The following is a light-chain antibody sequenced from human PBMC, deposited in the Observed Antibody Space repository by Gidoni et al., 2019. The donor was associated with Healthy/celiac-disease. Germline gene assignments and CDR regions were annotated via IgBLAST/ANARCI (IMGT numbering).Light chain of an antibody. CDR3: CSYAGSSTSVV. CDR1: SSDVGSYNL. Sequence: QSARTQPASVSGSPGQSITISCTGTSSDVGSYNLVSWYQQHPGKATKLLIYEGSKRPSGVSNRFSGSKSGNTASLTISGLQAEDEADYYCCSYAGSSTSVVFGGGTKLTVL. CDR2: EGS. J-gene: IGLJ2*01. V-gene: IGLV2-23*01.